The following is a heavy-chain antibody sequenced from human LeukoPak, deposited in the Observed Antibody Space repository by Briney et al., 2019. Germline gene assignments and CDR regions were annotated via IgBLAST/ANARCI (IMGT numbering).Heavy chain of an antibody. J-gene: IGHJ5*02. Sequence: ASVKVSCKASGYTFTSYGISWVRQAPGQGLEWMGWIGAYNGNTNYAQKLQGRVTMTTDTSTSTAYMELRSLRSDDTAVYYCARVSLSSSWKNWFDPWGQGTLVTVSS. D-gene: IGHD6-13*01. V-gene: IGHV1-18*01. CDR3: ARVSLSSSWKNWFDP. CDR2: IGAYNGNT. CDR1: GYTFTSYG.